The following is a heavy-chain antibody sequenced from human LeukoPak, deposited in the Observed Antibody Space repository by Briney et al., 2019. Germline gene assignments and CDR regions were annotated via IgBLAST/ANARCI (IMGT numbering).Heavy chain of an antibody. CDR3: ARLSMITFGGVIAAFDY. V-gene: IGHV4-38-2*01. J-gene: IGHJ4*02. Sequence: SETLSLTCVVSGYSISSGYYWGWIRQPPGKGLEWIGSIYRSGSTYYNPSLKSRVTISVDTSKNQFSLKLSSVTAADTAVYYCARLSMITFGGVIAAFDYWGQGTLVTVSS. CDR1: GYSISSGYY. CDR2: IYRSGST. D-gene: IGHD3-16*02.